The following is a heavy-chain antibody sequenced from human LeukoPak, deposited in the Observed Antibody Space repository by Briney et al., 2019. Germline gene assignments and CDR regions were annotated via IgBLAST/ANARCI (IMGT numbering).Heavy chain of an antibody. V-gene: IGHV3-33*01. Sequence: GGSLRLSCAASGFTFSRHGMHWVRQAPGKGLEWVAVIWYDGTNKYYADSVKGRFTISRDNSKNTLYLQMNSLRAEDTAVYYCARGRDGYNWIDYWGQGTLVTVSS. CDR1: GFTFSRHG. J-gene: IGHJ4*02. CDR3: ARGRDGYNWIDY. D-gene: IGHD5-24*01. CDR2: IWYDGTNK.